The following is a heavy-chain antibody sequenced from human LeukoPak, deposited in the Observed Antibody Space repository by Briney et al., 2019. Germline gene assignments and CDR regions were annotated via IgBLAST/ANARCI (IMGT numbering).Heavy chain of an antibody. Sequence: ASVKVSFKASGYTFTSYGISWVRRAPGQGLEWMGWISAYNGNTNYAQKLQGRVTMTTDTSTSTAYMELRSLRSDDTAVYYCARAHNLYGGMDVWGQGTTVTVSS. CDR2: ISAYNGNT. CDR1: GYTFTSYG. D-gene: IGHD1-14*01. J-gene: IGHJ6*02. CDR3: ARAHNLYGGMDV. V-gene: IGHV1-18*01.